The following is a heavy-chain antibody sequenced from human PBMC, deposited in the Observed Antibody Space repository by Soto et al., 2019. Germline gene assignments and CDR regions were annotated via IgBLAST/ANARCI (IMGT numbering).Heavy chain of an antibody. V-gene: IGHV1-18*04. CDR2: ISAYNGNT. CDR3: ARDHRVADILIHPRPFDY. D-gene: IGHD3-9*01. J-gene: IGHJ4*02. CDR1: GYTFTSYG. Sequence: ASVKVSCKASGYTFTSYGISWVRQAPGQGLEWMGWISAYNGNTNYAQKLQGRVTMTTDTSTSTPYMELRSLRSDDTAVYYCARDHRVADILIHPRPFDYWGQGTLVTVSS.